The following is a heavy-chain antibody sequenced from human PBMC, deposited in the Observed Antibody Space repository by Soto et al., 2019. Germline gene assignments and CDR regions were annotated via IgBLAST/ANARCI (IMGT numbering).Heavy chain of an antibody. CDR2: INHSGST. CDR1: GGSFSGYY. J-gene: IGHJ4*02. Sequence: PSETLSLTCAVYGGSFSGYYWSWIRQPPGKGLEWIGEINHSGSTNYNPSLKSRVTISVDTSKNQFSLKLSSVTAADTAVYYCARGLRQWLVLGGPLFDYWGQGTLVTVSS. CDR3: ARGLRQWLVLGGPLFDY. V-gene: IGHV4-34*01. D-gene: IGHD6-19*01.